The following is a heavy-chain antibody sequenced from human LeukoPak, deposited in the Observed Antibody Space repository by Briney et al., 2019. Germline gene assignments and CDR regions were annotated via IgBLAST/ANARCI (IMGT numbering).Heavy chain of an antibody. CDR3: ARDPYGYCSGGSCQPPFDY. D-gene: IGHD2-15*01. J-gene: IGHJ4*02. V-gene: IGHV1-18*01. Sequence: APVKVSCKASGYTFTSYGISWVRQAPGQGLEWMGWISAYNGNTNYAQKLQGRVTMTTDTSTSTAYMELRSLRSDDTAVYYCARDPYGYCSGGSCQPPFDYWGQGTLVTVSS. CDR1: GYTFTSYG. CDR2: ISAYNGNT.